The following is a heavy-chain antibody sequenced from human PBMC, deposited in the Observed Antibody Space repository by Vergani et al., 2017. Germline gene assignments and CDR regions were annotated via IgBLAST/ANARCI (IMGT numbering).Heavy chain of an antibody. CDR3: AKVGYSSGSRYYYYYMDV. CDR1: GFTFDDYA. J-gene: IGHJ6*03. Sequence: EVQLVESGGGLVQPGRSLRLSCAASGFTFDDYAMHWVRQAPGKGLEWVSGISGSGGSTYYADSVKGRFTISRDNSKNTLYLQMNSLRAEDTAVYYCAKVGYSSGSRYYYYYMDVWGKGTTVTVSS. D-gene: IGHD6-19*01. CDR2: ISGSGGST. V-gene: IGHV3-23*04.